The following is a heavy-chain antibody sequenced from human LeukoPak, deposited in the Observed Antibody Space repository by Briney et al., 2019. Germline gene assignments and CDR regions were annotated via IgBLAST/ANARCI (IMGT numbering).Heavy chain of an antibody. V-gene: IGHV3-49*04. CDR2: IRSKAYGGTT. CDR3: TRGAAAGTWRFDY. Sequence: GGSLRLSCTASGFTFGDCAMSWVRQAPGKGLEWVGFIRSKAYGGTTEYAASVKGRFTISRDDSKSIAYLQMNSLKTEDTAVYYCTRGAAAGTWRFDYWGQGTLVTVSS. J-gene: IGHJ4*02. D-gene: IGHD6-13*01. CDR1: GFTFGDCA.